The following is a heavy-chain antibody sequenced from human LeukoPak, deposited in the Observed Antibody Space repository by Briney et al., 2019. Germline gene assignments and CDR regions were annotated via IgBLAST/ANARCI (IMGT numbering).Heavy chain of an antibody. CDR1: GGTFSSYA. D-gene: IGHD3-22*01. CDR3: ARASPPIYYDSSGYPLYYFDY. CDR2: IIPIFGTA. J-gene: IGHJ4*02. V-gene: IGHV1-69*13. Sequence: SVKVSCNASGGTFSSYAISWVRQAPGQGLEWMGGIIPIFGTANYAQKFQGRVTITADESTSTAYMELSSLRSEDTAVYYCARASPPIYYDSSGYPLYYFDYWGQGTLVTVSS.